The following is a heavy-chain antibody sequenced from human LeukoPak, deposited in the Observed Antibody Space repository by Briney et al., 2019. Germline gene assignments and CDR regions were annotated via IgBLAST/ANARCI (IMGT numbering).Heavy chain of an antibody. J-gene: IGHJ5*02. D-gene: IGHD5-18*01. CDR3: ARIAPHTALVTNWFAP. V-gene: IGHV2-26*01. Sequence: SGPVLVKPTEALTLTCTVSGFSLSNARMGVSWIRQPPGKALEWLAHIFWNDEKSYSTSLKSRLTISKDTSKSQVVLTMTNMDPVDTATYYCARIAPHTALVTNWFAPWGQGTLVTVSS. CDR1: GFSLSNARMG. CDR2: IFWNDEK.